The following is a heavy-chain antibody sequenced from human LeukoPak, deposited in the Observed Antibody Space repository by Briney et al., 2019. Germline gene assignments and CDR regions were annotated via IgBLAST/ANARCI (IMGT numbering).Heavy chain of an antibody. Sequence: SETLSLTCTVSGGSISSGDYYWSWIRQPPGKGLEWIGYIYYSGSTYYNPSLKSRVTISVDTSKNQFSLKLSSVTVADTAVYYCARGIGGYSYGGVSDWFDPWGQGTLVTVSS. CDR2: IYYSGST. CDR1: GGSISSGDYY. D-gene: IGHD5-18*01. V-gene: IGHV4-30-4*01. J-gene: IGHJ5*02. CDR3: ARGIGGYSYGGVSDWFDP.